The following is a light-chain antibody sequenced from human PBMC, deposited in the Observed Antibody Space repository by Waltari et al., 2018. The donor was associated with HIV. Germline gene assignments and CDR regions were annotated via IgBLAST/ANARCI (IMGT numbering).Light chain of an antibody. CDR1: TAAFSLHNP. J-gene: IGLJ3*02. V-gene: IGLV2-14*01. CDR2: DDN. Sequence: QSGLTQPASVSGSLGQSITISCFASTAAFSLHNPLPWYQHPPDKAPHLLIYDDNIRPSEIPFRFSASKSGNTASLTISGLQVDDEADYYCSSYMNSGTLVFGGGTKVTVL. CDR3: SSYMNSGTLV.